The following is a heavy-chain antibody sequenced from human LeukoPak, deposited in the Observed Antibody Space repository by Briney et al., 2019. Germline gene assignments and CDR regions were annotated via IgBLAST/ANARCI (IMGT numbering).Heavy chain of an antibody. Sequence: SEALPLTCTVSGGSISSYYWSWIRQPAGKGLEWIGRIYTSGSTNYNPSLKCRVTMSVDTSKNQFSLKLSSVTAADTAVYYCARERYDILTGYYTFDYWGQGTLVTVSS. D-gene: IGHD3-9*01. CDR3: ARERYDILTGYYTFDY. CDR1: GGSISSYY. J-gene: IGHJ4*02. CDR2: IYTSGST. V-gene: IGHV4-4*07.